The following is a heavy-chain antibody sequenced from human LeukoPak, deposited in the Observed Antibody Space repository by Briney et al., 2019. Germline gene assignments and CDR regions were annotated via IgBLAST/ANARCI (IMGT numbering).Heavy chain of an antibody. J-gene: IGHJ3*02. Sequence: GGSLRLSCAASGFSFSSDWMSWVRQAPGKGLEWVANIRRDGSQKYYVDSVKGRFTISRDNSKNTVYLQMNSLRAEDTAVYYCAREGGGDTSMAYAFDIWGRGTKVTVSS. CDR3: AREGGGDTSMAYAFDI. CDR2: IRRDGSQK. CDR1: GFSFSSDW. D-gene: IGHD5-18*01. V-gene: IGHV3-7*05.